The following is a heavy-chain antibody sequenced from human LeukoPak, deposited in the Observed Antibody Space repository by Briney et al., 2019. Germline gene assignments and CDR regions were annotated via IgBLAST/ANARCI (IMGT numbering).Heavy chain of an antibody. CDR3: ATLAYYVFWSGYSFDY. CDR1: GGSFSGYY. D-gene: IGHD3-3*01. V-gene: IGHV4-34*01. Sequence: PSETLSLTCAVYGGSFSGYYWSWIRQPPGKGLEWIGEINHSGSTNYNPSLKSRVTISVDTSKNQFSLKLSSVTAADTAVYYCATLAYYVFWSGYSFDYWGQGTLVTVSS. J-gene: IGHJ4*02. CDR2: INHSGST.